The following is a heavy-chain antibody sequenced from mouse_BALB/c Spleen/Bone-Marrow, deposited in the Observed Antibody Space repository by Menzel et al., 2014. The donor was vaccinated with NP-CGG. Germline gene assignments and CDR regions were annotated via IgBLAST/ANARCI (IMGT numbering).Heavy chain of an antibody. J-gene: IGHJ3*01. Sequence: VQLQQSGAELVKPGAPVKLSCKASGYTFTSYWMNWVKQRPGRGPEWIGRIDPSDSETHYNQKFKDKATLTVDKSSSTAYIQLSSLTSEDSAVYYCARRGYGYGFAYWGQGTLVTVSA. CDR3: ARRGYGYGFAY. V-gene: IGHV1-69*02. D-gene: IGHD1-2*01. CDR1: GYTFTSYW. CDR2: IDPSDSET.